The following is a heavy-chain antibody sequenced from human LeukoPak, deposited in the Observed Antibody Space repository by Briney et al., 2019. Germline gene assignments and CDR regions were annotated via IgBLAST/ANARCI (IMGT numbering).Heavy chain of an antibody. D-gene: IGHD5-18*01. Sequence: GGSLRLSCAASGFTFSSYAMHWVRQAPGKGLEWVAVISYDGSNKYYADSVRGRFTISRDNSKNTLYLQMNSLRAEDTAVYYCARGSYGLYYFDYWGQGTLVTVSS. CDR2: ISYDGSNK. V-gene: IGHV3-30-3*01. CDR3: ARGSYGLYYFDY. CDR1: GFTFSSYA. J-gene: IGHJ4*02.